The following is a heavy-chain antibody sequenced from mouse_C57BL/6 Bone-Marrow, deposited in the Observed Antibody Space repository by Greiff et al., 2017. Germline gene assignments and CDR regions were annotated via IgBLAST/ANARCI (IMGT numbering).Heavy chain of an antibody. CDR3: ARLEGTTAPWYFDV. D-gene: IGHD1-2*01. CDR1: GYAFSSYW. V-gene: IGHV1-80*01. CDR2: IYPGDGDT. Sequence: QVQLQQSGAELVKPGASVKISCKASGYAFSSYWMNWVKQRPGKGLEWIGQIYPGDGDTNYNGKFKGKATLTADKSSSTAYMQLSSLTSEDSAVYFCARLEGTTAPWYFDVWGTGTTVTVSS. J-gene: IGHJ1*03.